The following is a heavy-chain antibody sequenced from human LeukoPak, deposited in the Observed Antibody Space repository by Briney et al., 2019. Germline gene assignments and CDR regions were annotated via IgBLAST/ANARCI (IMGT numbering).Heavy chain of an antibody. V-gene: IGHV4-59*08. CDR1: GGSISSYY. J-gene: IGHJ6*02. CDR3: ARRPYYYYGMDV. CDR2: IYYSGTT. Sequence: SETLSLTCTVSGGSISSYYWSWIRQPPGKGLEWIGYIYYSGTTNYNPSLKSRVTISVDTSKNQFSLKLRSVTAADTAVYYCARRPYYYYGMDVWGQGTTVTVSS.